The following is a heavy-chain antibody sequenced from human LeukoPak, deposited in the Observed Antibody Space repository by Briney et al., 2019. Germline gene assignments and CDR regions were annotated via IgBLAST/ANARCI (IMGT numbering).Heavy chain of an antibody. Sequence: GGSLMLSCAASGFTFGNFALGWVRQAPGKGLEWVSFISGTGGSTYYPDSLKGRITISRDNSKNTMSLEMKSLRVEDTAVYYCTRCQDTRHLFNWFDPWGQGTLVTVSS. D-gene: IGHD2-15*01. CDR3: TRCQDTRHLFNWFDP. V-gene: IGHV3-23*01. CDR2: ISGTGGST. J-gene: IGHJ5*02. CDR1: GFTFGNFA.